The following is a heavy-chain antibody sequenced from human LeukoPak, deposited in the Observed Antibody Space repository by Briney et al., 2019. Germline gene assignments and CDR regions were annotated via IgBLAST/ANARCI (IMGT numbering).Heavy chain of an antibody. CDR2: LSGGSTTT. CDR3: ANVLGHLDPFDI. CDR1: GFTVSSNY. V-gene: IGHV3-53*01. D-gene: IGHD4/OR15-4a*01. Sequence: GGSLRLSCAASGFTVSSNYMSWVRQAPGKGLEWVSTLSGGSTTTYYADSVKGRFTISRDTSKNTLYLQMNSLRVEDTAVYYCANVLGHLDPFDIWGQGTMVTVSS. J-gene: IGHJ3*02.